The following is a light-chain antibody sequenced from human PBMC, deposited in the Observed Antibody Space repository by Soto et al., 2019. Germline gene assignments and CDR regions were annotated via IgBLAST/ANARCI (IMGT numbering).Light chain of an antibody. CDR1: QSINAW. CDR3: QQYNNWPRLT. Sequence: DIQMPQSPSTLSASVGDRVTITCRASQSINAWLAWYQQKPGKAPKLLIYDVSTLDSGVPSRFSGSASGTEFTLTISSLQSEDFAVYYCQQYNNWPRLTFGGGTKVDIK. J-gene: IGKJ4*01. CDR2: DVS. V-gene: IGKV1-5*01.